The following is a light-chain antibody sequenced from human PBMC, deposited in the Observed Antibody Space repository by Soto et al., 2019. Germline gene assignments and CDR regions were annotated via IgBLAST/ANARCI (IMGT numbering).Light chain of an antibody. CDR2: AAS. V-gene: IGKV1-17*01. J-gene: IGKJ2*01. CDR1: QDLRND. Sequence: DIQMTQSPSSLSSSVGDRVTITCRASQDLRNDLGWYQQKPGKAPKRLIYAASELETGVPSRFSGSGSGTEFTLTINSLRPDDLAPYYCLQQINYPYTFGQGTKLEIK. CDR3: LQQINYPYT.